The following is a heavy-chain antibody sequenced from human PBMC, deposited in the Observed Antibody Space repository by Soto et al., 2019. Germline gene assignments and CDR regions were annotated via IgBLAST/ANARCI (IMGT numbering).Heavy chain of an antibody. J-gene: IGHJ4*02. V-gene: IGHV3-21*01. CDR1: GFTFSSYS. Sequence: GGSLRLSCAASGFTFSSYSMNWVRQAPGKGLEWVSSISSSSSYIYYADSVKGRFTISRDNAKNSLYLKMNSLRAEDTAVYYCARPYYGDYGTVEYYFDYWGQGTLVTVSS. D-gene: IGHD4-17*01. CDR3: ARPYYGDYGTVEYYFDY. CDR2: ISSSSSYI.